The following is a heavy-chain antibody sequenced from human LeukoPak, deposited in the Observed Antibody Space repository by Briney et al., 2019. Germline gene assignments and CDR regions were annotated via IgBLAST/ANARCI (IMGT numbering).Heavy chain of an antibody. V-gene: IGHV3-53*01. CDR1: GLTVSSTY. J-gene: IGHJ4*02. Sequence: GGSLRLSCAASGLTVSSTYMSWVRQAPGKGLECVSVIYTGGDTYYADSVKGRFTSSRDDSKNTLFLQMNSLRAEDTAVYYCASRPRGGAALDYWGQGTLVTVSS. D-gene: IGHD6-6*01. CDR2: IYTGGDT. CDR3: ASRPRGGAALDY.